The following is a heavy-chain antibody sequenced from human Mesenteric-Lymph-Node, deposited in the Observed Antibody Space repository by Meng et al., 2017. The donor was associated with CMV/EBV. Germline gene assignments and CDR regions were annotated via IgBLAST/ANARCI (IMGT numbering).Heavy chain of an antibody. J-gene: IGHJ5*02. D-gene: IGHD2/OR15-2a*01. CDR2: INPNSGVS. CDR3: ARDNVNPEGFDP. V-gene: IGHV1-2*06. CDR1: GYTFTDFY. Sequence: QVQLVQPRAEVGKPGASVMVSCKASGYTFTDFYIPWVRQAPGQGLEWMGRINPNSGVSNSAQDFQGRVTMTRDTSISTAFMGLGRLTSDDTAVYYWARDNVNPEGFDPWGQGTLVTVSS.